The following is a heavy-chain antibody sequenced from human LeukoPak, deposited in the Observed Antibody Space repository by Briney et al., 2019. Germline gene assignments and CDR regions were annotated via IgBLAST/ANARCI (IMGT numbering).Heavy chain of an antibody. D-gene: IGHD2-21*02. CDR2: IYNSGST. CDR1: GGSISSGGYS. V-gene: IGHV4-30-4*07. J-gene: IGHJ4*02. CDR3: ARGWGPAYCGGDCHRHFDN. Sequence: SETLSLTCAVSGGSISSGGYSWNWIRQPPGKGLEWIGYIYNSGSTAYNPSLRSRVTMSVDTSKNQFSLKLTSVTAADTAVYYCARGWGPAYCGGDCHRHFDNWGQGTLVTVSA.